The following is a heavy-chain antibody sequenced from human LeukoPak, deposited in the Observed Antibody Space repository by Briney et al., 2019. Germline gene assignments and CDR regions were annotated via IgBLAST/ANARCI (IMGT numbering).Heavy chain of an antibody. V-gene: IGHV3-33*06. Sequence: GRSLRLSCAASGFTFSSYGIHWVRQAPGKGLEWVAVIWYDGSNKYYADSVKGRFTISRDNSKNTLFLQMNSLRAEDTAVYYCAKDQRHKHSGPDYWGQGTLVTVSS. CDR3: AKDQRHKHSGPDY. D-gene: IGHD6-25*01. J-gene: IGHJ4*02. CDR2: IWYDGSNK. CDR1: GFTFSSYG.